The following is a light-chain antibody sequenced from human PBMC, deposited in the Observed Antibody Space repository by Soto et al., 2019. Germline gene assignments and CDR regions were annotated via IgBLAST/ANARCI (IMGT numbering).Light chain of an antibody. V-gene: IGLV2-8*01. J-gene: IGLJ3*02. CDR3: SSYAGSNLWV. Sequence: QSVLTQSPSASGSPGQSVTISCTGTSSDVGNYKYVSWYQQHPGKAPKLMIYEVSKRPSGVPDRFSGSKSGNTASLTVSGLQVEDEADYYCSSYAGSNLWVFGGGTKGTVL. CDR2: EVS. CDR1: SSDVGNYKY.